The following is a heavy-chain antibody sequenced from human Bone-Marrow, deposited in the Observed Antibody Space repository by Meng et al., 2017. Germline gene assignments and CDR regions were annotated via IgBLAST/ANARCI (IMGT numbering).Heavy chain of an antibody. V-gene: IGHV4-31*03. Sequence: QVQLQESGPGLVKPSQTLSLTCTVSGGSISRGGYYWSWIRQHPGKGLEWIGYVYYSGTTDYNPSLKSRVTISAGTSKNQFSLKLSAVTAADTAVYYCASTYYYDSTGPNWFGPWGQGTLVTVSS. CDR3: ASTYYYDSTGPNWFGP. D-gene: IGHD3-22*01. CDR2: VYYSGTT. J-gene: IGHJ5*02. CDR1: GGSISRGGYY.